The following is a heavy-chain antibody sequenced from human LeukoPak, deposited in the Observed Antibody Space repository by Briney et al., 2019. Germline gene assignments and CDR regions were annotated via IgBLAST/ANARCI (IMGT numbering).Heavy chain of an antibody. CDR3: AEDVSWGSYIT. J-gene: IGHJ5*02. D-gene: IGHD3-16*01. V-gene: IGHV3-23*01. CDR2: ISGSGDTT. Sequence: GGTLRLSCAASGFPFSNYGMNWVRQAPGKGLEWVSGISGSGDTTYYADSVKGRFTISRDNSKNTLYLQMNSLRAEDTAVYYCAEDVSWGSYITWGQGTLVTVSS. CDR1: GFPFSNYG.